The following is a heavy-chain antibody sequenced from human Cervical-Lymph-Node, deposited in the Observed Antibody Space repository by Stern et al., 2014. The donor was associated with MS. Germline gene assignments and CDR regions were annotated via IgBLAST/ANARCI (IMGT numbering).Heavy chain of an antibody. V-gene: IGHV1-69*01. D-gene: IGHD1-20*01. CDR2: NIPIFGTT. CDR1: GGTFSSYA. Sequence: QLVQSGAEVKKPGSSVKVSCKASGGTFSSYAISWGRQAPGQGLAVMGGNIPIFGTTNYAQKFQGRVTITADESMSTAYMELSSLRSEDTAVYYCARLTVNGFDIWGQGTTVTVSS. J-gene: IGHJ3*02. CDR3: ARLTVNGFDI.